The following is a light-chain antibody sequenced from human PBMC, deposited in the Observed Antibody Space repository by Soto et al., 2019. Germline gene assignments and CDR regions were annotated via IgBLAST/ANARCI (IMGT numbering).Light chain of an antibody. V-gene: IGKV3-20*01. Sequence: EIVLTQSPGTLSLSPGERATLSCRASQSVGISYLAWYQQKPGQAPRLLIYGASSRATGIPDRFSGSGSGTDFTLTISRLEPEDFAVYYCQQYGSSPSTFGQGTKLEIK. J-gene: IGKJ2*02. CDR1: QSVGISY. CDR3: QQYGSSPST. CDR2: GAS.